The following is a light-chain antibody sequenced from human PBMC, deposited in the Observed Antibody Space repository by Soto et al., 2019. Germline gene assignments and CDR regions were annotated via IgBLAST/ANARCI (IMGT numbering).Light chain of an antibody. CDR2: TNN. V-gene: IGLV1-44*01. CDR3: AAWDDRLNGRYV. CDR1: TSNIGSNP. J-gene: IGLJ1*01. Sequence: QSALTQPPSVSGTPRQTVTISCSGSTSNIGSNPVNWYQQLPGTAPRLLISTNNQRPSGVPDRFSGSRSGTSASLAISGLQSEDEADYYCAAWDDRLNGRYVFGTGTKV.